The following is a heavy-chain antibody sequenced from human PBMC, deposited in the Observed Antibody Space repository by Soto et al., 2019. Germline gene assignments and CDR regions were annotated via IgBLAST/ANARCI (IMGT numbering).Heavy chain of an antibody. CDR2: ISGSGGNT. CDR1: GFTFSSYA. J-gene: IGHJ5*02. V-gene: IGHV3-23*01. CDR3: AKGRVAGFDP. D-gene: IGHD2-15*01. Sequence: EVQLLESGGGLVQPGGSLRLSCAASGFTFSSYAMSWVRQAPGKGLEWVSAISGSGGNTYSADSVKGRFTISRDNSKNTVYLQMNSLRVEDTALYYCAKGRVAGFDPWGQGTLVTVSS.